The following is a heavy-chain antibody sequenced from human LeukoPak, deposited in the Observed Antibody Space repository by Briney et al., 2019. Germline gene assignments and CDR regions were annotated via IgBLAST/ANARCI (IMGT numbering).Heavy chain of an antibody. CDR2: ITTTSTSK. CDR1: GFAFSTYS. V-gene: IGHV3-48*02. J-gene: IGHJ3*02. D-gene: IGHD4-11*01. CDR3: VRDAAYSAFNM. Sequence: GGSLRLSCAASGFAFSTYSMNWVRQAPGKGLQWVSSITTTSTSKYYADSVKGRFTISRDNAKNSLYLQMDSLRDEDTAVYYCVRDAAYSAFNMWGQGTMVTVSS.